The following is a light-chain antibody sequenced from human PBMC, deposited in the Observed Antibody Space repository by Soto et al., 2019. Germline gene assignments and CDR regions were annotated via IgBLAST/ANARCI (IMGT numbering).Light chain of an antibody. V-gene: IGLV3-21*02. J-gene: IGLJ1*01. CDR2: DDN. Sequence: SSELTQPPSVSVAPGQTARISCGGNNTGSKSVHWFQQKPGQAPVLVVYDDNDRPSGIPERFSGSNSGNTATLTISRVEAGDEADYYCQVWDSISDHFVFGTGTKLTVL. CDR1: NTGSKS. CDR3: QVWDSISDHFV.